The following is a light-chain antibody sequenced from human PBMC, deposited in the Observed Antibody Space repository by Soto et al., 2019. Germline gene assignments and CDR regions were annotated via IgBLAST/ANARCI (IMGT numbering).Light chain of an antibody. CDR2: DVS. Sequence: EIVLTQSPGTLSLSPGERATLSCRSSQGVSSSYLAWYQQKAGQAPRLLFDDVSSRATGIPYRCSGSGSETDFTLTSSRLEPVDFAVYYCQQYGSSPTFGQGTKVEIK. CDR1: QGVSSSY. J-gene: IGKJ1*01. CDR3: QQYGSSPT. V-gene: IGKV3-20*01.